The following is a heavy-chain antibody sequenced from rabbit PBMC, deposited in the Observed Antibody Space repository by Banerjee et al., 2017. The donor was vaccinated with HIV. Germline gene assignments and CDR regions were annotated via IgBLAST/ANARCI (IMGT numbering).Heavy chain of an antibody. J-gene: IGHJ4*01. CDR1: GIDFSNYYF. CDR2: IDTGSSGST. CDR3: ARDLAGVIGWNFGL. D-gene: IGHD4-1*01. V-gene: IGHV1S45*01. Sequence: QEQLEESGGDLVKPEGSLTLTCTASGIDFSNYYFMCWVRQAPGKGLEWIACIDTGSSGSTYYASWAKGRFTISKTSSTTVTLQMTSLTAADTATYFCARDLAGVIGWNFGLWGPGTLVTVS.